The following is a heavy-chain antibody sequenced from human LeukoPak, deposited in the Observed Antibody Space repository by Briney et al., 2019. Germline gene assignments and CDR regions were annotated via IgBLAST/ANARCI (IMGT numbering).Heavy chain of an antibody. CDR3: ARATRTHYYYGMDV. CDR1: GYTFTSYD. Sequence: AASVKVSCKASGYTFTSYDINWVRQATGQGLEWMGWMNPNSGNTGYAQKFQGRVTMTRNTSISTAYMELSSLRSEDTAVYYCARATRTHYYYGMDVWGQGTTVTVSS. J-gene: IGHJ6*02. V-gene: IGHV1-8*01. CDR2: MNPNSGNT.